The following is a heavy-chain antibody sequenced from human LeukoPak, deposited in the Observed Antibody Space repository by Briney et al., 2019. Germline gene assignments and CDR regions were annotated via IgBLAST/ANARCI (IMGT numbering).Heavy chain of an antibody. J-gene: IGHJ4*02. V-gene: IGHV1-24*01. D-gene: IGHD1-26*01. Sequence: ASVKVSCKYSGYTLTELSMHWVRQAPGKGGEWMGCFDTEDGETIYAQKFQGRVTMTEDTSTDTAYMELSSLRSEDTAVYYCATSGELSGDYWGQGTLVTVSS. CDR1: GYTLTELS. CDR3: ATSGELSGDY. CDR2: FDTEDGET.